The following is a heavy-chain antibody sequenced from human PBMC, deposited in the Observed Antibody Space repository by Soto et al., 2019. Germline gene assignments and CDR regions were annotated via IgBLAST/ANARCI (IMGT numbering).Heavy chain of an antibody. J-gene: IGHJ4*02. V-gene: IGHV3-33*01. Sequence: GGSLRLSCAASGFTFSSYGMHWVRQAPGKGLEWVAVIWYDGSNKYYADSVKGRFTISRDNSKNTLYLQMNSLRAEDTAVYYCARDRARYSYGDGVDYWGQGTLVTVSS. D-gene: IGHD5-18*01. CDR1: GFTFSSYG. CDR3: ARDRARYSYGDGVDY. CDR2: IWYDGSNK.